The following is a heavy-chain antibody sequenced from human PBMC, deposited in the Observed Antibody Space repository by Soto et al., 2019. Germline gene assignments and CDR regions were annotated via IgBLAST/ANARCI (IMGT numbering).Heavy chain of an antibody. V-gene: IGHV1-69*13. Sequence: ASVKVSCKASGGTFSSYAISWVRQAPGQGLEWMGGIIPIFGTANYAQKFQGRVTITADESTSTAYMELSSLRSEDTAVYYCAMGEEGELELPSFFDYWGQGTLVTVSS. D-gene: IGHD1-7*01. CDR2: IIPIFGTA. CDR3: AMGEEGELELPSFFDY. J-gene: IGHJ4*02. CDR1: GGTFSSYA.